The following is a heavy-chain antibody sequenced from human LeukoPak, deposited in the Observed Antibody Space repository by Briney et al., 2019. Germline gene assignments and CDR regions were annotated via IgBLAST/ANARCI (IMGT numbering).Heavy chain of an antibody. D-gene: IGHD5-24*01. J-gene: IGHJ3*01. V-gene: IGHV5-51*01. Sequence: GESLKISCKDSGSIFTNSWIAWVRQMPGKGLEWMGTIYPGDSDTRYSPSFQGQVTISADKSISTAYLQWGSLKASDTAIYYCTRQKEMVDAFDLWGQGTVVTVSS. CDR1: GSIFTNSW. CDR3: TRQKEMVDAFDL. CDR2: IYPGDSDT.